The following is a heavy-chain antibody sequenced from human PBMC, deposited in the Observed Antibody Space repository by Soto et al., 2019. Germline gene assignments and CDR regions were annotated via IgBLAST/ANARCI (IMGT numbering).Heavy chain of an antibody. CDR3: ARRGYGSRWPNVKMDV. Sequence: EAQLVESGGGLVQPGGSLRLSCAASGFTFSNYEMHWVRQAPGKGLEYVSGISNNGAHTDYAKSVKGRFTISRDNSENTLYLQMGSLRAEEMAIYYCARRGYGSRWPNVKMDVRSKGTTVTVSS. J-gene: IGHJ6*04. V-gene: IGHV3-64*01. D-gene: IGHD6-13*01. CDR1: GFTFSNYE. CDR2: ISNNGAHT.